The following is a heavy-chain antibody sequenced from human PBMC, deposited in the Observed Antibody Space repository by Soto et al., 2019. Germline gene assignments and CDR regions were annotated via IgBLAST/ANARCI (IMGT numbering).Heavy chain of an antibody. J-gene: IGHJ5*02. V-gene: IGHV1-2*04. CDR1: GYTFTSYD. Sequence: ASVKVSCKASGYTFTSYDINWVRQATGQGLEWMGWMNPNSGGTNYAQKFQGWVTMTRDTSISTAYMELSRLRSDDTAVYYCASELGSAIRTGTRGLDPRGQGTLVTVSS. CDR3: ASELGSAIRTGTRGLDP. D-gene: IGHD1-1*01. CDR2: MNPNSGGT.